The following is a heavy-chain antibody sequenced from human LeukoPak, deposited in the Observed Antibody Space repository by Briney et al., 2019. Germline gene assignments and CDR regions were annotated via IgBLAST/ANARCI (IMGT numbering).Heavy chain of an antibody. CDR1: GGSISSSSSY. CDR3: VGYDFWSGYHDAFDI. D-gene: IGHD3-3*01. CDR2: IYYSGST. V-gene: IGHV4-39*01. Sequence: SETLSLTCTVSGGSISSSSSYWGWIRQPPGKGLEWIGSIYYSGSTYYNPSLKSRVTISVDTSKNQFSLKLSSVTAADTAVYYCVGYDFWSGYHDAFDIWGQGTMVTVSS. J-gene: IGHJ3*02.